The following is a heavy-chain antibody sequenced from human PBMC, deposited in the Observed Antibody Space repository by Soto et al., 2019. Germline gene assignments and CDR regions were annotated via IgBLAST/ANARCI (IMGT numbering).Heavy chain of an antibody. CDR3: EKALGVLTLITSFDH. J-gene: IGHJ4*02. Sequence: GESLKISCVASGFTFNKYALAWVRQAPGKGLEWVSAISGSGASTYDADSVKGRFTISRDNSNNTLYLQMNSLRAEDTAVYYCEKALGVLTLITSFDHGGQGPPAPFSS. D-gene: IGHD3-22*01. CDR1: GFTFNKYA. V-gene: IGHV3-23*01. CDR2: ISGSGAST.